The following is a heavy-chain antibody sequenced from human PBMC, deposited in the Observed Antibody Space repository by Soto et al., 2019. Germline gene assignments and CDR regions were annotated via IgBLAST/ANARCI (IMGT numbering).Heavy chain of an antibody. CDR1: GYSFAGYW. V-gene: IGHV5-10-1*01. CDR2: IDPSDSQT. D-gene: IGHD3-22*01. J-gene: IGHJ4*02. Sequence: GESLKISCKGSGYSFAGYWITWVRQKPGKGLEWMGRIDPSDSQTYYSPSFRGHVTISVTKSITTVFLQWSSLRASDTAMYYCARQIYDSDTGPNFQYYFDSWGEGTAVTVSS. CDR3: ARQIYDSDTGPNFQYYFDS.